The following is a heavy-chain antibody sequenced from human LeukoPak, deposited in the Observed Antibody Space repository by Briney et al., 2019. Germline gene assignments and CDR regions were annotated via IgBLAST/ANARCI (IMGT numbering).Heavy chain of an antibody. CDR3: ASVRNGYYYPYSFDY. Sequence: VQPLIHSCVHSAFTPSIYTQHCIRPAPHPWLQRAAVISFDGSNKYYADSVKGRFTISRDNSKNSLYLQMNRLRAEDTAVYSCASVRNGYYYPYSFDYWGQGTLVTVSS. CDR2: ISFDGSNK. CDR1: AFTPSIYT. D-gene: IGHD3-22*01. J-gene: IGHJ4*02. V-gene: IGHV3-30-3*01.